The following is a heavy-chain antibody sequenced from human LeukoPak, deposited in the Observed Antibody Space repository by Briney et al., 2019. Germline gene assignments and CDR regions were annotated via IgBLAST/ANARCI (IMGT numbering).Heavy chain of an antibody. CDR1: GGSISSGNW. J-gene: IGHJ4*02. D-gene: IGHD2-2*01. Sequence: PSETLSLTCAVSGGSISSGNWWSWVRQPPGKGLEWIGEIYHSGATNHNPSLKSRVTISVDTSKNQFSLRLSSVTAADTAVYYCATGITKPDPIVVVPAAVRVAQAFDNWGQGTLVTVSS. CDR3: ATGITKPDPIVVVPAAVRVAQAFDN. CDR2: IYHSGAT. V-gene: IGHV4-4*02.